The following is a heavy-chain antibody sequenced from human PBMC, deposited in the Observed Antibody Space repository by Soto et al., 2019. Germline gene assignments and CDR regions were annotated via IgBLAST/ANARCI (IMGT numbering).Heavy chain of an antibody. CDR1: GGTFSSYA. J-gene: IGHJ4*02. V-gene: IGHV1-69*01. D-gene: IGHD6-19*01. Sequence: KVSCKASGGTFSSYAISWVRQAPGQGLEWMGGIIPIFGTANYAQKFQGRVTITADESTSTAYMELSSLRSEDTAVYYCARDRHSGWYDYFDYWGQGTLVTVSS. CDR3: ARDRHSGWYDYFDY. CDR2: IIPIFGTA.